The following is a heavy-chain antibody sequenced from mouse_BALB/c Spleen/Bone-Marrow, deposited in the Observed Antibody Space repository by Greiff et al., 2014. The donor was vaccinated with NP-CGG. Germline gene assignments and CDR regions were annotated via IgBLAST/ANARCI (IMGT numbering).Heavy chain of an antibody. J-gene: IGHJ2*01. Sequence: EVKLQESGTVLARPGASVKMSCKASGYSFTSYWMHWVKQRPGQGLEWIGAIYPGNSDTSYNQKFKGKAKLTAVTSATTAYMELSSLTNEDSAVYFCTRKVYYGNPLDYWGQGTTLTVPS. V-gene: IGHV1-5*01. CDR3: TRKVYYGNPLDY. D-gene: IGHD2-1*01. CDR1: GYSFTSYW. CDR2: IYPGNSDT.